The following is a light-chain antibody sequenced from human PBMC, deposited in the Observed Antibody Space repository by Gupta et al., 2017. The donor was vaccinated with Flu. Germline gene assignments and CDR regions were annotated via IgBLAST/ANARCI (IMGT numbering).Light chain of an antibody. CDR3: SSYTSTNTSQVI. Sequence: SALTQPASVSGSPGQSQTIFCTGIRSDDGDYQIVSWYQPHPGHAPKLMIYDLRYRPPALAYRLCCSKSANAAALTITGLQAEDEADYYCSSYTSTNTSQVIFGGGTRLTVL. V-gene: IGLV2-14*03. J-gene: IGLJ2*01. CDR1: RSDDGDYQI. CDR2: DLR.